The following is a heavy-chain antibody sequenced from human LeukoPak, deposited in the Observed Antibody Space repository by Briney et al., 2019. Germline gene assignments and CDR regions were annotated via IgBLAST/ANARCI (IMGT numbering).Heavy chain of an antibody. J-gene: IGHJ6*02. D-gene: IGHD6-19*01. V-gene: IGHV5-51*01. CDR1: GSLFTSYW. CDR3: ARFVAVAGEYYYYYGMDV. Sequence: GGSLQISCEGSGSLFTSYWIGWVRPVPGKGLEWMGIIYPGDSDTRYSPSFQGQVTISADKSISTAYLQWSSLKASDTAMYYCARFVAVAGEYYYYYGMDVWGQGTTVTVSS. CDR2: IYPGDSDT.